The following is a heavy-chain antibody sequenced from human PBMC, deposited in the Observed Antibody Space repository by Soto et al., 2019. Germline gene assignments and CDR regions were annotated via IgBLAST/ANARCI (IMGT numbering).Heavy chain of an antibody. V-gene: IGHV1-46*01. J-gene: IGHJ4*02. D-gene: IGHD3-22*01. Sequence: ASVKVSCKASGYTFTSYYMHWVRQAPGQGLEWKGIINPSGGSTSYAQKLQGRITMTRDTSTSTFYMELSSLRSEDTAVYYCARWEDYYDSSGYLDYWGQGTLVTVSS. CDR1: GYTFTSYY. CDR3: ARWEDYYDSSGYLDY. CDR2: INPSGGST.